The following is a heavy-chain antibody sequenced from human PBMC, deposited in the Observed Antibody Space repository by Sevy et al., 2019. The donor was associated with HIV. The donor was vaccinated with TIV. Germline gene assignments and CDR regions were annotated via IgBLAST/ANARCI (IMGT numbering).Heavy chain of an antibody. Sequence: SETLSLTCTVSGGSISSGDFYWSWIRQPPGKGLEWIGYIYYSGSTYYNPSLKSRVSISVATSKNQFSLKLSSVTAADTAVYYCARDGRRYYGLDVWGQGTTVTVSS. D-gene: IGHD1-1*01. CDR1: GGSISSGDFY. CDR3: ARDGRRYYGLDV. CDR2: IYYSGST. J-gene: IGHJ6*02. V-gene: IGHV4-30-4*01.